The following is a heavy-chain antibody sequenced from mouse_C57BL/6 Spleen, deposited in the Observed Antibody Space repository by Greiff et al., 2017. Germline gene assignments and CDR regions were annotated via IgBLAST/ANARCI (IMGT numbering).Heavy chain of an antibody. J-gene: IGHJ2*01. V-gene: IGHV1-52*01. Sequence: QVQLQQPGAELVRPGSSVKLSCKASGYTFTSYWMHWVKQRPIQGLEWIGNIDPSDSETHYNQKFKDKATLTVDKSSSTAYMQLSSLTSEDSAVYYWASGCYDYDEGSSYYFDYWGQGTTLTVSS. D-gene: IGHD2-4*01. CDR1: GYTFTSYW. CDR2: IDPSDSET. CDR3: ASGCYDYDEGSSYYFDY.